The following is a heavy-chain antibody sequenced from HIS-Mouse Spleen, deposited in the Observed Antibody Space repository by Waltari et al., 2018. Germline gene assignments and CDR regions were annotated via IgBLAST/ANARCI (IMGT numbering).Heavy chain of an antibody. Sequence: QLQLQESGPGLVKPSETLSLTCTVSGGSISSSSYYWGWIRQPPGKGLEWIGSIYYSGSTYYNPSLKSRVTISVDTSKNQFSLKLSSVTAADTAVYYCARPTYSSGWYYSTYNDAFDIWGQGTMVTVSS. J-gene: IGHJ3*02. D-gene: IGHD6-19*01. CDR3: ARPTYSSGWYYSTYNDAFDI. CDR1: GGSISSSSYY. CDR2: IYYSGST. V-gene: IGHV4-39*07.